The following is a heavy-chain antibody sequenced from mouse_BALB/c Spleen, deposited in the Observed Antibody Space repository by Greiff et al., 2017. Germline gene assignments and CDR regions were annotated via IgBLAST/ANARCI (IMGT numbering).Heavy chain of an antibody. Sequence: EVHLVESGGGLVQPGGSRKLSCAASGFTFSSFGMHWVRQAPEKGLEWVAYISSGSSTIYYADTVKGRFTISRDNPKNTLFLQMTSLRSEDTAMYYCARERGRVDYWGQGTTLTVSS. CDR3: ARERGRVDY. V-gene: IGHV5-17*02. CDR2: ISSGSSTI. CDR1: GFTFSSFG. J-gene: IGHJ2*01. D-gene: IGHD4-1*01.